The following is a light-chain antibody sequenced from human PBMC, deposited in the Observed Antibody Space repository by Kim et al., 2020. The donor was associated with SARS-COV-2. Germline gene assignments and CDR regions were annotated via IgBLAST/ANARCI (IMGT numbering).Light chain of an antibody. CDR2: GNN. CDR3: AAWDGRLNGPV. Sequence: ELTQPPSASGTPGQRVTISCSGSSFNIGTNVVDWYQHLPRTAPKLLMFGNNKRPSGVPDRFSGAKSGTSASLDISGVQSEDEATYYCAAWDGRLNGPVFGGGTQLTVL. CDR1: SFNIGTNV. J-gene: IGLJ3*02. V-gene: IGLV1-44*01.